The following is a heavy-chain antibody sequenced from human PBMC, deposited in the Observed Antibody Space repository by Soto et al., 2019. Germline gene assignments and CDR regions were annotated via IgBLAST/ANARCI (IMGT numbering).Heavy chain of an antibody. Sequence: QVQLVQSGAEVKKPGASVKVSCKVSGYTLTELSMHWVRQAPGKGLEWMGGFDPEDGETIYAQKFQCRVTMTEDTSTDTAYMELSSLRSEDTAVYYCATDRRIVGATTWGWGWFDPWGQGTLVTVSS. CDR3: ATDRRIVGATTWGWGWFDP. CDR2: FDPEDGET. D-gene: IGHD1-26*01. J-gene: IGHJ5*02. V-gene: IGHV1-24*01. CDR1: GYTLTELS.